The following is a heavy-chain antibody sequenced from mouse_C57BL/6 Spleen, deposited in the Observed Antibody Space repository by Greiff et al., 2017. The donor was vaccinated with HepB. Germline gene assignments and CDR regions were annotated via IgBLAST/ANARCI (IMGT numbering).Heavy chain of an antibody. V-gene: IGHV5-4*01. CDR1: GFTFSSYA. Sequence: EVKLMESGGGLVKPGGSLKLSCAASGFTFSSYAMSWVRQTPEKRLEWVATISDGGSYTYYPDNVKGRFTISRDNAKNNLYLQMSHLKSEDTAMYYCAREDLTGDFDYWGQGTTLTVSS. D-gene: IGHD4-1*01. CDR2: ISDGGSYT. CDR3: AREDLTGDFDY. J-gene: IGHJ2*01.